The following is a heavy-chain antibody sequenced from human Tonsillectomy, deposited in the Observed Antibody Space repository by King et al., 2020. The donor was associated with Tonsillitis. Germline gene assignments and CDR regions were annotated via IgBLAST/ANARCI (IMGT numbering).Heavy chain of an antibody. CDR1: GFTFSSYP. D-gene: IGHD3-10*01. V-gene: IGHV3-30*04. CDR2: ISYDGRTK. J-gene: IGHJ6*02. CDR3: ARDRLALRSSEADGMDV. Sequence: VQLVESGGGVVQPGRSLRLSCAASGFTFSSYPMHWVRQAPGKGREWVAGISYDGRTKYYADSVKGQFTISRDNSKNRLFLQMNSLRGEDTAVYYCARDRLALRSSEADGMDVWGQGTTVTVSS.